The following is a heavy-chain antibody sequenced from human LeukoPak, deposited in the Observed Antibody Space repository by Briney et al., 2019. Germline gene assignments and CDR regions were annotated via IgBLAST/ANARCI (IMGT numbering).Heavy chain of an antibody. V-gene: IGHV3-15*07. J-gene: IGHJ5*02. CDR1: GFTFSNAW. CDR2: IRSNSDGGTI. CDR3: ATDFYDTT. Sequence: PGGSLRLSCATSGFTFSNAWMNWVRQAPGKELEWVGRIRSNSDGGTIDYAAPVKGRFALSRDDSKNTLYLQMNSLQTEDTAVYYCATDFYDTTWGQGTLVTVSS. D-gene: IGHD3-22*01.